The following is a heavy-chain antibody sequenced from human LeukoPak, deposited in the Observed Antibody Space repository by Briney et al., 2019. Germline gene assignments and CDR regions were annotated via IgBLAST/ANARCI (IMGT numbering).Heavy chain of an antibody. V-gene: IGHV3-11*04. CDR3: ARGLRKRITMIVGLRGFDP. Sequence: GGSLRLSCAASGFTFSDYYMSWIRQAPGKGLEWVSYISSSGSTIYYADSVKGRFTISRDNAKNSLYLQMNSLRAEDTAVYYCARGLRKRITMIVGLRGFDPWGQGTLVTVSS. CDR1: GFTFSDYY. J-gene: IGHJ5*02. CDR2: ISSSGSTI. D-gene: IGHD3-22*01.